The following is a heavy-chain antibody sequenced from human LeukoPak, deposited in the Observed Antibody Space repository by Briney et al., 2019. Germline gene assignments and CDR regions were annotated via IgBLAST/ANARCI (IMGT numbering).Heavy chain of an antibody. CDR2: ISSSGSTI. CDR1: GFTFSSYE. V-gene: IGHV3-48*03. CDR3: AREREYYYDSSGYGPAVY. D-gene: IGHD3-22*01. Sequence: GGSLRLSCAASGFTFSSYEMNWVRQAPGEGLEWVSYISSSGSTIYYADSVKGRFTISRDNAKNSLYLQMNSLRAEDTAVYYCAREREYYYDSSGYGPAVYWGQGTLVTVSS. J-gene: IGHJ4*02.